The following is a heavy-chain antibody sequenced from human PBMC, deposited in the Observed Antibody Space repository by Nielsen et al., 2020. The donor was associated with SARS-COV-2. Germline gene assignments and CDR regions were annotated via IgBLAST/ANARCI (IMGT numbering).Heavy chain of an antibody. CDR3: ASPKTNDYGDPLDY. V-gene: IGHV1-69*13. CDR1: GGTFSSYA. J-gene: IGHJ4*02. CDR2: IIPIFGTA. Sequence: SVKVSCKASGGTFSSYAISWVRQAPGQGLEWMGGIIPIFGTANYAQKFQGRVTITADESTSTAYMELSSLRSEDTAVYYCASPKTNDYGDPLDYWGQGTLVTVSS. D-gene: IGHD4-17*01.